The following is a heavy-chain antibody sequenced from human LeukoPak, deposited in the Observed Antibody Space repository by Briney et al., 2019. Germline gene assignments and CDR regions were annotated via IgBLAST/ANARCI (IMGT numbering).Heavy chain of an antibody. J-gene: IGHJ5*02. CDR1: GYTFTSYD. CDR2: MNPNSGNT. D-gene: IGHD2-2*01. Sequence: ASVRVSCKASGYTFTSYDINWVRQATGQGLEWMGWMNPNSGNTGYAQKFQGRVTMTRNTSISTAYMELSSLRSEDTAVYYCARGGEYCSSTSCYSGWFDPWGQGTLVTVSS. CDR3: ARGGEYCSSTSCYSGWFDP. V-gene: IGHV1-8*01.